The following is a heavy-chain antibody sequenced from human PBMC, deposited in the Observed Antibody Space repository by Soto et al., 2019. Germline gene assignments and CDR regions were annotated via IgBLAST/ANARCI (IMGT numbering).Heavy chain of an antibody. V-gene: IGHV1-2*02. CDR2: LNPNSGGT. CDR3: ASFVLRTPHSDWWPDFDT. Sequence: LLNLSCKASVYRYTYYYRHWVIKAHGQGLEWMGWLNPNSGGTNYAQNVQGRITMTIDTSINTAYMEVVRLRSDDTAVYFCASFVLRTPHSDWWPDFDTWAQGTLVTVHS. CDR1: VYRYTYYY. D-gene: IGHD2-8*02. J-gene: IGHJ4*02.